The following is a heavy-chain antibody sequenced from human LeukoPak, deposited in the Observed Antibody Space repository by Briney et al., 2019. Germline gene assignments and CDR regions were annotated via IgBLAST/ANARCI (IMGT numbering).Heavy chain of an antibody. CDR2: IYYSGST. CDR3: ARTRIPNAFDI. V-gene: IGHV4-59*01. CDR1: GGSISSYY. D-gene: IGHD3-3*01. J-gene: IGHJ3*02. Sequence: SETLSLTCTVSGGSISSYYWSWIRRPPGKGLEWIGYIYYSGSTNYNPSLKSRVTISVDTSKNQFSLKLSSVTAADTAVYYCARTRIPNAFDIWGQGTMVTVSS.